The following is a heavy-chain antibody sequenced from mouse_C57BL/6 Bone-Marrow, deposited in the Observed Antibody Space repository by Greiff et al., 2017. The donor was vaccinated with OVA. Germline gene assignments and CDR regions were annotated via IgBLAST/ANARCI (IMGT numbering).Heavy chain of an antibody. CDR1: GYAFSSSW. Sequence: VQLQQSGPELVKPGASVKISCKASGYAFSSSWMNWVKQRPGKGLEWIGRLYPGDGDTNYNGKFKGKATLTADKSSSTAYMQLSSLTSEDSAVYFCARGNYGSFDYWGQGTTLTVSS. CDR3: ARGNYGSFDY. CDR2: LYPGDGDT. D-gene: IGHD2-1*01. V-gene: IGHV1-82*01. J-gene: IGHJ2*01.